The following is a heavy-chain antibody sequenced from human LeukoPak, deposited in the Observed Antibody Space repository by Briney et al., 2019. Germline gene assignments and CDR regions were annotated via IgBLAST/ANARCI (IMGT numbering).Heavy chain of an antibody. CDR3: ARHALKYYDRSGYLVDY. V-gene: IGHV5-51*01. CDR1: GFSFTSYW. Sequence: GESLKISCKGSGFSFTSYWIGWVRQMPGKGLEWMGIIYPGDSDTRYSPSFQGQVTISADKSISTAYLQWSSLKASDTAMYYCARHALKYYDRSGYLVDYWGQGTLVTVSS. D-gene: IGHD3-22*01. CDR2: IYPGDSDT. J-gene: IGHJ4*02.